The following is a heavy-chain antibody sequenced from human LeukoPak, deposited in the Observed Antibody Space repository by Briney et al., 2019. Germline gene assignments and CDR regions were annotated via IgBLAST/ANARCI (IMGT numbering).Heavy chain of an antibody. CDR2: INIGGTNT. CDR3: ATDGAGFDT. Sequence: GGSLRLSCAASGFTFNDYYMSWIRQAPGKGLERLSYINIGGTNTHYADSVKGRSTISRDNAKKSLYLEMNNLRAEDTAVYYCATDGAGFDTWGQGVLVTVSS. V-gene: IGHV3-11*01. CDR1: GFTFNDYY. J-gene: IGHJ5*02.